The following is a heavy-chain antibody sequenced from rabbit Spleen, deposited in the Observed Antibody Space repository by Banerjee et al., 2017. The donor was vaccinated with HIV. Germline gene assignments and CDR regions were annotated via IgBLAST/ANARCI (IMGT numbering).Heavy chain of an antibody. Sequence: QEQLEESGGGLVKPEGSLTLTCIASGVSFSGDSYMCWVRQAPGKGLEWIACIDTGSSDFTYFASWAKGRFTCSKTSSTTVTLQMTSLTAADTATYFCARDTGTSFSTYGMDLWGPGTLVTVS. D-gene: IGHD8-1*01. CDR3: ARDTGTSFSTYGMDL. J-gene: IGHJ6*01. CDR2: IDTGSSDFT. CDR1: GVSFSGDSY. V-gene: IGHV1S45*01.